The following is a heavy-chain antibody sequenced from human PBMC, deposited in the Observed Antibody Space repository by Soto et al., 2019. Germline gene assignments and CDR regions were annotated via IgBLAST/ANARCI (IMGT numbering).Heavy chain of an antibody. D-gene: IGHD7-27*01. V-gene: IGHV3-30*18. CDR2: ISSDGRNK. Sequence: QVQLVESGGGVVQPGRSLTLSCAASGFTVSSNGMHWVRQAPGKGLEWVATISSDGRNKNYADSVKGRFTISRDSSKNTLYLQMNSLRAEDTGVFYCAKDPGPYWGQGTLVTVSS. CDR1: GFTVSSNG. CDR3: AKDPGPY. J-gene: IGHJ4*02.